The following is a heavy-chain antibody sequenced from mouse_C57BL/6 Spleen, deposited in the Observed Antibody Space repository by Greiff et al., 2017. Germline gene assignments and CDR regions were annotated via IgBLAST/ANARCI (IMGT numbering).Heavy chain of an antibody. D-gene: IGHD1-1*02. Sequence: VQLQQSVAELVRPGASVKLSCTASGFNITNTYMHWVKQGPEQGLEWIGRLDPADGTPKYAPKFQGKATLAADTASHTAYLQLRSLTSEDTAISYWAREGSGDGDYWGQGTTRTVSS. V-gene: IGHV14-3*01. J-gene: IGHJ2*01. CDR2: LDPADGTP. CDR3: AREGSGDGDY. CDR1: GFNITNTY.